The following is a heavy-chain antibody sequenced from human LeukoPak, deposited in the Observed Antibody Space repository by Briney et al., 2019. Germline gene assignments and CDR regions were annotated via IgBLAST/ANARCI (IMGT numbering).Heavy chain of an antibody. J-gene: IGHJ4*02. CDR2: ISSSGTYI. V-gene: IGHV3-21*01. CDR1: GFTFSSYS. D-gene: IGHD3-10*01. CDR3: AKELVLWFGGQYYFDY. Sequence: ASLRLSCAASGFTFSSYSMNWVRQAPGKGLEWVSSISSSGTYIYYADSVKGRFTISRDNAKNSLYLQMNSLRAEDTAVYYCAKELVLWFGGQYYFDYWGQGTLVTGSS.